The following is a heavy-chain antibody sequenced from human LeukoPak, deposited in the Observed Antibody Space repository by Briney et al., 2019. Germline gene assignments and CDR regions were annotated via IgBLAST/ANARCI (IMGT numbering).Heavy chain of an antibody. CDR2: ISYDGSNK. D-gene: IGHD6-13*01. CDR1: GFTFSSYA. J-gene: IGHJ5*02. Sequence: PGGSLRLSCAASGFTFSSYAMHWVRQAPGKGLEWVAVISYDGSNKYYADSVKGRFTTSRDNSKNTLYLQMNSLRAEDTAVYYCARDAPPTYSSSWYPPRNWFDPWGQGTLVTVSS. CDR3: ARDAPPTYSSSWYPPRNWFDP. V-gene: IGHV3-30-3*01.